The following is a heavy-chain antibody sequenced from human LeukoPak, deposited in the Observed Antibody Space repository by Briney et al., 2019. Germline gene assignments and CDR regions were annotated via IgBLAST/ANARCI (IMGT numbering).Heavy chain of an antibody. D-gene: IGHD5-18*01. J-gene: IGHJ4*02. CDR2: ISASGTST. Sequence: GGSLRLSCAASGFTFMNYAMSWVRQAPRKGLEWVSSISASGTSTYYADSVKGRFTVARDNSKTTLYLQMNSLRAEDTAVYYCARARGYSYANEFHLDYWGQGTLVTVSS. CDR1: GFTFMNYA. V-gene: IGHV3-23*01. CDR3: ARARGYSYANEFHLDY.